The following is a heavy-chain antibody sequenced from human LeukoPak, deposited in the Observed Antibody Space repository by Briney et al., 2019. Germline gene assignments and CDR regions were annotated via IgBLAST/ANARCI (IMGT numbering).Heavy chain of an antibody. CDR1: GFTFSSYA. CDR3: ARAKIAAAGTGAFDV. V-gene: IGHV3-23*01. Sequence: GGSLRLSCAASGFTFSSYAMTWVRQAPGKGLGWVSAFSATDGSAQYAESVEGRFTISRDNSKNTLFLQMNSLGAEDTAVYYCARAKIAAAGTGAFDVWGQGTLVTVSS. CDR2: FSATDGSA. J-gene: IGHJ3*01. D-gene: IGHD6-13*01.